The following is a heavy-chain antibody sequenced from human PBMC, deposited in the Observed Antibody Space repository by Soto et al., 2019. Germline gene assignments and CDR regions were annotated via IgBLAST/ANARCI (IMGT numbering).Heavy chain of an antibody. CDR2: IYHSGST. CDR3: ARVPDR. D-gene: IGHD2-2*01. CDR1: GGSIRSYY. V-gene: IGHV4-30-2*01. J-gene: IGHJ5*02. Sequence: SETLSLTCTFSGGSIRSYYWSWIRQPPGKGLEWIGYIYHSGSTYYNPSLKSRVTISVDRSKNQFSLKLSSVTAADTAVYYCARVPDRWGQGTLVTVSS.